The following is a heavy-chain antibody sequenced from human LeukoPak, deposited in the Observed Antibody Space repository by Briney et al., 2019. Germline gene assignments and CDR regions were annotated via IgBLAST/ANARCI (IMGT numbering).Heavy chain of an antibody. Sequence: PSETLALTCTVSGGSMSGYFWSWIRQPAGKGLEWIGRIYTSENTNHNPSLKSRVTMSVDTSKNQFSLKLSSVTAADTAVYFCARRSPVNAFDIWGQGTMVTDSS. J-gene: IGHJ3*02. D-gene: IGHD3-10*01. CDR1: GGSMSGYF. V-gene: IGHV4-4*07. CDR3: ARRSPVNAFDI. CDR2: IYTSENT.